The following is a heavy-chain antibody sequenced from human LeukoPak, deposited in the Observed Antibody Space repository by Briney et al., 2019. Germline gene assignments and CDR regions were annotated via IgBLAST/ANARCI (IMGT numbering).Heavy chain of an antibody. CDR3: ASSWNDGYYYYGMDV. D-gene: IGHD1-1*01. Sequence: TGGSLRLSCAASGFTFSSYGMHWVRQAPGKGLEWVAFIRYDGSNKYYADSVKGRFTISRDNSKNTLYLQMNSLRAEDTAVYYCASSWNDGYYYYGMDVWGQGTTVTVSS. CDR2: IRYDGSNK. V-gene: IGHV3-30*02. CDR1: GFTFSSYG. J-gene: IGHJ6*02.